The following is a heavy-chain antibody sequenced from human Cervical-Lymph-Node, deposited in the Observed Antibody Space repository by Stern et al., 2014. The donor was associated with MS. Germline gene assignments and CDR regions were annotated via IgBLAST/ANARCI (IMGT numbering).Heavy chain of an antibody. CDR1: GYTFTYYA. D-gene: IGHD4-11*01. J-gene: IGHJ4*02. V-gene: IGHV1-18*01. CDR3: ARDDDYTRRAIDY. Sequence: VQLVESGAEVKKPGASVNVSCKTSGYTFTYYAISWIRQAPGQGLEWVGWINPYNGNTKFVQKLHGRVAMTTDTYTSTAYMELRSLRSDDTAVYYCARDDDYTRRAIDYWGQGTLVTVSS. CDR2: INPYNGNT.